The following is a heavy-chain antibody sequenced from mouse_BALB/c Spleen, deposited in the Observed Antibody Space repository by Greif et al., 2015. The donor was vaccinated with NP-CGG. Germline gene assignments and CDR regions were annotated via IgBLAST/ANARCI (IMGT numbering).Heavy chain of an antibody. Sequence: QVQLQQSGAELVRPGSSVKISCKASGYAFSSHWMNWVKQRPGQGLEWIGQIYPGDGDTNYNGKFKGKATLTADKSSSTAYMQLRSLKSEDSAVYFCARSQGYYFDYWGQGTTLTVSS. J-gene: IGHJ2*01. CDR1: GYAFSSHW. V-gene: IGHV1-80*01. CDR3: ARSQGYYFDY. CDR2: IYPGDGDT.